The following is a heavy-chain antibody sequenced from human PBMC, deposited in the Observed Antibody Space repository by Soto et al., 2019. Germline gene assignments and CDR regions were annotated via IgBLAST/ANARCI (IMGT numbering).Heavy chain of an antibody. CDR1: GFTVSSNY. D-gene: IGHD6-6*01. Sequence: GGSLRLSCAASGFTVSSNYMSWVRQAPGKGLEWVSVIYSGGSTYYADSVKGRFTISRDNSKNTLYLQMNSLRAEDTAVYYCARMGPDSSSSESIYYYYYYYMDVWGKGTTVTVSS. CDR3: ARMGPDSSSSESIYYYYYYYMDV. CDR2: IYSGGST. J-gene: IGHJ6*03. V-gene: IGHV3-66*01.